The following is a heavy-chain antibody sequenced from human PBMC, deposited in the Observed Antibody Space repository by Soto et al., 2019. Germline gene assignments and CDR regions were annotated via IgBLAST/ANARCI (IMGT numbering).Heavy chain of an antibody. V-gene: IGHV3-33*01. D-gene: IGHD3-3*01. CDR1: GFTFTSYG. CDR3: ARDRRFLAWVDY. J-gene: IGHJ4*02. Sequence: QVQLVESGGGVVQPGRSLRLSCAASGFTFTSYGMHWVRQAPGKGLEWVAVIWYDGSNKYYADSVKGRFSIYRDNSKYTLYLQMNSLRGEDTAVYYCARDRRFLAWVDYWGQGTVVTVSS. CDR2: IWYDGSNK.